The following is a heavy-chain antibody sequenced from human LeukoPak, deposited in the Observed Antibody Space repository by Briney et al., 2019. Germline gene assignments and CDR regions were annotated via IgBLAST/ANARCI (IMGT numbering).Heavy chain of an antibody. Sequence: LPGGSLRLSCAASGFTFSSYWMSWVRQAPGKGLEWVANIKQDGSEKYYVDSVKGRFTISRDNAKNSLYLQMNSLRAEDTAVYYCARDKSVGVGATVISDYWGQGTLVTVSS. CDR2: IKQDGSEK. V-gene: IGHV3-7*01. CDR1: GFTFSSYW. J-gene: IGHJ4*02. D-gene: IGHD1-26*01. CDR3: ARDKSVGVGATVISDY.